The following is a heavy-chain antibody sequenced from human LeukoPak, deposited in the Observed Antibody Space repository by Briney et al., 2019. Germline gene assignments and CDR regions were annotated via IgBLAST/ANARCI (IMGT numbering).Heavy chain of an antibody. J-gene: IGHJ4*02. CDR1: GYTFTSYD. CDR3: ARGQATRYVLLWFGEHDY. Sequence: GASVTVSFTASGYTFTSYDISWVRQAPGQGLEWMGWMNPNSGNTGYSQKFQGRVTMTRNTSISTAYMELSSLRSEDTAVYYCARGQATRYVLLWFGEHDYWGQGTLVTVSS. D-gene: IGHD3-10*01. CDR2: MNPNSGNT. V-gene: IGHV1-8*02.